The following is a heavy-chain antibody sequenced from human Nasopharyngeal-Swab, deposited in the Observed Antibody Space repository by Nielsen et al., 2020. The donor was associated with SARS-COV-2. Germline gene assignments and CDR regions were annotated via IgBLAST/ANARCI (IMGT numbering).Heavy chain of an antibody. Sequence: GESLKISCAASGFTFTSCAMNWVRQAPGKGLEWLSAVNGNGADTYYADSVKGRFTISKDNSKNTLYLHMNSLRAEDTAVYYCAKDLTGYYAPLDQWGQGVLVTVSS. J-gene: IGHJ4*02. CDR1: GFTFTSCA. CDR3: AKDLTGYYAPLDQ. V-gene: IGHV3-23*01. D-gene: IGHD3-9*01. CDR2: VNGNGADT.